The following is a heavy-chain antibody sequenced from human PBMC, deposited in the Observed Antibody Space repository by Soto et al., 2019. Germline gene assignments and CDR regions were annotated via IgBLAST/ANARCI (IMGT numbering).Heavy chain of an antibody. Sequence: QVQLQESGPGLVKPSQTLSLTCTVSGGSISSGDYYWSWSRQPPGKGLEWIGYIYYGGSTYYNPSLKSRVTISVDTSKNQFSLKLSSVTAADTAVYYCARDGMATIKFDYWGQGTLVTVSS. V-gene: IGHV4-30-4*01. CDR2: IYYGGST. J-gene: IGHJ4*02. D-gene: IGHD5-12*01. CDR3: ARDGMATIKFDY. CDR1: GGSISSGDYY.